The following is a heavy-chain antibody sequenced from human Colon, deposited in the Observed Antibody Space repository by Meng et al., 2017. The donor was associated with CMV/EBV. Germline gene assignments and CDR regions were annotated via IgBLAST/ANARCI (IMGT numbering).Heavy chain of an antibody. D-gene: IGHD3-10*01. Sequence: GESLKISCAASGFTVSSNYMTWVRQAPGKGLEWVSVIYSGGSTQYADSVKGRFTISRDNAKNSLYLHMNSLRAEDTAVYYCARDQPGIIDFDYWGQGALVTVSS. CDR1: GFTVSSNY. V-gene: IGHV3-66*01. J-gene: IGHJ4*02. CDR2: IYSGGST. CDR3: ARDQPGIIDFDY.